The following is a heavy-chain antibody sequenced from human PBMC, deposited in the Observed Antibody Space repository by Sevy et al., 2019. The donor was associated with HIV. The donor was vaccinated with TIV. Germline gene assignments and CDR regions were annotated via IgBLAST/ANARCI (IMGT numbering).Heavy chain of an antibody. CDR3: ARGGSGDYYYYGVDV. J-gene: IGHJ6*02. D-gene: IGHD3-10*01. Sequence: GGSLRLSCVGSGFTVRKFGVHWLRQAPGKGLEWLSVVSYDGSSKYYVDSVKGRFIVSRDNSKNTLYLQMNSLRTEDTAVYYCARGGSGDYYYYGVDVWGQGTTVTVSS. V-gene: IGHV3-30*03. CDR2: VSYDGSSK. CDR1: GFTVRKFG.